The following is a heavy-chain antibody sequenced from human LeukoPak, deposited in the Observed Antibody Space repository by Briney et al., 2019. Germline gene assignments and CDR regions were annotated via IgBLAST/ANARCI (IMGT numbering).Heavy chain of an antibody. CDR2: IWYDGSNK. Sequence: HPGESLRLSCAASGFTFSSYGMHWVRPAPGKGLEWVAVIWYDGSNKYYADSVKGRFTISRDNSKNTLYLQMNSLRAEDTAVYYCARGGERPGADWGQGTLVTVSS. CDR3: ARGGERPGAD. J-gene: IGHJ4*02. D-gene: IGHD1-1*01. CDR1: GFTFSSYG. V-gene: IGHV3-33*01.